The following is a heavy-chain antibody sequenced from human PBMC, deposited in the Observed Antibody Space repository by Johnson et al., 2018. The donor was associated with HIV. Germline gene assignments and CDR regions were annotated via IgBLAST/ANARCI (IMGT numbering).Heavy chain of an antibody. CDR3: TTGLYWNDAFDI. D-gene: IGHD1-1*01. V-gene: IGHV3-15*01. CDR2: VKSKTDGGTT. CDR1: GFTFSDAW. Sequence: VQLVESGGGLVKPGGSLRLSCAASGFTFSDAWMNWVRQAPGKGLEWVCRVKSKTDGGTTDYAAPVKCRFTISRDGSKNTLYLQMNSLKTEDTAVYYCTTGLYWNDAFDIWGQGTMVTVSS. J-gene: IGHJ3*02.